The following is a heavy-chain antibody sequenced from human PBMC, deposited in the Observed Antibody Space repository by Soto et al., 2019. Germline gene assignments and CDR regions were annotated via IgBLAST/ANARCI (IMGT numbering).Heavy chain of an antibody. CDR1: GFTFSNAW. CDR2: IKSKTDGGTT. CDR3: TTDPTMTQQLVTFDY. Sequence: PGGSLRLSCAASGFTFSNAWMSWVRQAPGKGLEWVGRIKSKTDGGTTDYAAPVKGRFTISRDDSKNTLYLQMNSLKTEDTAVYYCTTDPTMTQQLVTFDYWGQGTLVTVSS. D-gene: IGHD6-13*01. J-gene: IGHJ4*02. V-gene: IGHV3-15*01.